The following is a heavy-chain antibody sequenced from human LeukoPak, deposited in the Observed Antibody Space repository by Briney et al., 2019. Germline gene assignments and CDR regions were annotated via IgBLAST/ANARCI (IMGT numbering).Heavy chain of an antibody. V-gene: IGHV1-8*01. D-gene: IGHD6-19*01. CDR1: GYTFRSCD. CDR3: ARETDRLGFDH. J-gene: IGHJ4*02. Sequence: ASVKVSCKASGYTFRSCDINWVRQAAGQGLEWMGYMNPNNGNTGYAQKFQGRVTMTRDTSISTAYMEVSSLRSEDTAVYYCARETDRLGFDHWGQGTLVTVSS. CDR2: MNPNNGNT.